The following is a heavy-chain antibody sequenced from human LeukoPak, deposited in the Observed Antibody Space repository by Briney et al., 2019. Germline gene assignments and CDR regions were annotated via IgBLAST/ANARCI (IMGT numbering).Heavy chain of an antibody. J-gene: IGHJ4*02. CDR1: GFTFSIFA. Sequence: GGSLRLSCAASGFTFSIFAMSWVRQAPGKGLEWVSGISGSGVSTDYADSVKGRFTISRDSSKNTVYLQMNSLGAEDTAVYYCAKDGSTYGIFYFDSWGQGTLVTVSS. CDR3: AKDGSTYGIFYFDS. CDR2: ISGSGVST. V-gene: IGHV3-23*01. D-gene: IGHD5-18*01.